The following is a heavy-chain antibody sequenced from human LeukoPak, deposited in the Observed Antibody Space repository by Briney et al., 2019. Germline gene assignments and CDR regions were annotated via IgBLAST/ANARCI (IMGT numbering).Heavy chain of an antibody. Sequence: GSLRLSCAASGFTFSSYSMNWVRQAPGKGLEWVSSISSSSSYIYYADSVKGRFTISRDNAKNSLYLQMNSLRAEDTAVYYCARSRKGNCSGGSCGFDYWGQGPLVTVSS. CDR3: ARSRKGNCSGGSCGFDY. V-gene: IGHV3-21*01. D-gene: IGHD2-15*01. J-gene: IGHJ4*02. CDR2: ISSSSSYI. CDR1: GFTFSSYS.